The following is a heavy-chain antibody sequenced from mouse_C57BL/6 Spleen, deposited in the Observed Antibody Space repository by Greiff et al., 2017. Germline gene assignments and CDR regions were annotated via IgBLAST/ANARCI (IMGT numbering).Heavy chain of an antibody. CDR1: GYSFTSYY. J-gene: IGHJ4*01. Sequence: VKLQESGPELVKPGASVKISCKASGYSFTSYYIHWVKQRPGQGLEWIGWIYPGSGNTKYNEKFKGKATLTADTSSSTAYMQLSSLTSEDTAVYYCPLGRWAMDYWGQGTSVTVSS. CDR2: IYPGSGNT. V-gene: IGHV1-66*01. D-gene: IGHD4-1*01. CDR3: PLGRWAMDY.